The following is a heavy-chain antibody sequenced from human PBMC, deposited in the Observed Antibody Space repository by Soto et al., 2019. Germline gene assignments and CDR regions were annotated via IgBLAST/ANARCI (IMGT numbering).Heavy chain of an antibody. J-gene: IGHJ3*02. CDR2: IIPILGSP. D-gene: IGHD1-26*01. CDR1: GGSFRRYA. V-gene: IGHV1-69*01. CDR3: ASRERVEAFDI. Sequence: QVLLVQSGAEVKKPGSSVKVSCKVSGGSFRRYAISWVRQAPGQGLEWMGGIIPILGSPNYAQKFQDRVTIIADESTRTTYMELSSLRSEDAAVYYCASRERVEAFDIWGQGTMVTVSS.